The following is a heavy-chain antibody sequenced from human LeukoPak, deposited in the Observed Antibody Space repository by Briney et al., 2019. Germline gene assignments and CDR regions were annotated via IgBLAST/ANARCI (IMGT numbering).Heavy chain of an antibody. J-gene: IGHJ5*02. CDR3: ARDNSVGDIAWWFDP. V-gene: IGHV1-46*01. D-gene: IGHD3-16*02. Sequence: ASVKVSYKTSGYTFTSYYMHWVRQAPGQGLEWMGLINPSGSSTLYAQKFQGRVTMTRDMSTTTDYMELSSLRSEDTAVYYCARDNSVGDIAWWFDPWGQGTLVTVSS. CDR2: INPSGSST. CDR1: GYTFTSYY.